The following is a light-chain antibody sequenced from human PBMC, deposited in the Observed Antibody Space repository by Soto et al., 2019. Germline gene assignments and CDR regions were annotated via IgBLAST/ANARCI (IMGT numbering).Light chain of an antibody. V-gene: IGKV1-5*01. Sequence: DIQMTQSPSTLSASVGDRVTITCRASQSISSWLAWYQQKPRKAPKLLIYDASSLERGGPSRFSGSESGTEFHLTISSLQPEDFATYYCQQYNTYSYTFGQGTKLEIQ. CDR3: QQYNTYSYT. CDR1: QSISSW. J-gene: IGKJ2*01. CDR2: DAS.